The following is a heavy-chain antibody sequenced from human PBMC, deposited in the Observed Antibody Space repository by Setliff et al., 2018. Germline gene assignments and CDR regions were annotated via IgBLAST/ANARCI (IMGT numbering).Heavy chain of an antibody. CDR1: GYEFNNYG. V-gene: IGHV1-18*01. D-gene: IGHD2-8*01. CDR2: INGYNGNT. J-gene: IGHJ4*02. Sequence: ASVKVSCKVSGYEFNNYGIAWVRQAPGQGLEWMGWINGYNGNTFYAPKLQGRLTMTTDASTATAYMELRSLRSDDTAIYFCSRLVRYCTTTTCQTLSGAEHWGQGTLVTVS. CDR3: SRLVRYCTTTTCQTLSGAEH.